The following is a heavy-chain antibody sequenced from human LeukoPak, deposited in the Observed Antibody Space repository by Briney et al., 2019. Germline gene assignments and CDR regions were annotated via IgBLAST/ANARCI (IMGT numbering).Heavy chain of an antibody. CDR2: ISYDGSNK. D-gene: IGHD4-17*01. CDR1: GFTFSSYA. Sequence: GGSLRLSCAASGFTFSSYAMHWVRQAPGKGLEWVAVISYDGSNKYYADSVKGRFTISRDNSKNTLYLQMNSLRAEDTAVYYCASADYGDYSSFDYWGQGTLVTVSS. V-gene: IGHV3-30-3*01. J-gene: IGHJ4*02. CDR3: ASADYGDYSSFDY.